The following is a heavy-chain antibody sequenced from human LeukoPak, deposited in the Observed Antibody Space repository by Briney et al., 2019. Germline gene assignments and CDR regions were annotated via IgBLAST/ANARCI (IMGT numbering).Heavy chain of an antibody. V-gene: IGHV4-59*01. CDR2: IHYSGST. CDR1: GGSIISFY. J-gene: IGHJ4*02. CDR3: ARGSSGYRFDC. D-gene: IGHD3-22*01. Sequence: TSETLSLTCTVSGGSIISFYWSWIRQPPGKGLEWIGYIHYSGSTNYNPSLKSRVTISVDTSKNQFSLNLSSVTAADTAVYYCARGSSGYRFDCWGQGTLVTVSS.